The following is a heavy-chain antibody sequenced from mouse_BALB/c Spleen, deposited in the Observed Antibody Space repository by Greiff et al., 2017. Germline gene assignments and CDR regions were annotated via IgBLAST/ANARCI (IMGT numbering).Heavy chain of an antibody. V-gene: IGHV14-3*02. Sequence: EVQLQQSGAELVKPGASVKLSCTASGFNIKDTYMHWVKQRPEQGLEWIGRIDPANGNTKYDPKFQGKATITADTSSNTAYLPLSSLTSDDTAVYDCAFITTATMDYWGQGTSVTVSS. D-gene: IGHD1-2*01. J-gene: IGHJ4*01. CDR2: IDPANGNT. CDR1: GFNIKDTY. CDR3: AFITTATMDY.